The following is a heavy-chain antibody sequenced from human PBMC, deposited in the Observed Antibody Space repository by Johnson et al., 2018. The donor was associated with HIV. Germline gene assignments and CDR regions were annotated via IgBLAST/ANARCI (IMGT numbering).Heavy chain of an antibody. CDR2: IKQDGSEK. CDR3: ARARVGYSFAGWGTDAFDI. J-gene: IGHJ3*02. CDR1: GFSFSSYW. V-gene: IGHV3-7*05. D-gene: IGHD5-18*01. Sequence: VQLVESGGGLVQPGGSLRLSCAASGFSFSSYWMTWVRQAPGKGLEWVASIKQDGSEKYYVDYVKGRFTISRDNAKNSLYLQLNSLRAEDTAVYYCARARVGYSFAGWGTDAFDIWGQGTMVTVSS.